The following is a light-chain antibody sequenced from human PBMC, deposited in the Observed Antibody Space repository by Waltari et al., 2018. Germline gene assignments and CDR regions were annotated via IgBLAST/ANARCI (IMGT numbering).Light chain of an antibody. CDR1: QSVGRS. J-gene: IGKJ1*01. CDR2: NAS. V-gene: IGKV3-20*01. Sequence: EIVLTQSPVTLSLFQGERATLSCRASQSVGRSLAWYQQKPGQPPRLLISNASNRASGIPDRFSGSGSGADFSLTISRLEPEDFAVYYCQMYVRLPVTFGQGTKVEVK. CDR3: QMYVRLPVT.